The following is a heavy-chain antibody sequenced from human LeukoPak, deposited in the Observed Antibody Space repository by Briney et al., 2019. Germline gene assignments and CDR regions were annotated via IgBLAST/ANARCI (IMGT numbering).Heavy chain of an antibody. CDR2: ISGTGDST. CDR1: GFTFTSYS. J-gene: IGHJ3*02. V-gene: IGHV3-23*01. CDR3: ARGYSSGWFNAFDI. D-gene: IGHD6-19*01. Sequence: GGPLRLSCAASGFTFTSYSMSWVRQAPGKGLEWVSAISGTGDSTYYADSVKGRFTISRDNSKNTLYLQMNSLRAEDTAVYYCARGYSSGWFNAFDIWGQGTMVTVSS.